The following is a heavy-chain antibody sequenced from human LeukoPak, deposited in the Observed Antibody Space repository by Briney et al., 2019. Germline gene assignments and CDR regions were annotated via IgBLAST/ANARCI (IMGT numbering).Heavy chain of an antibody. J-gene: IGHJ4*02. CDR2: IRIKAYGGTT. CDR1: GFTFGDYA. D-gene: IGHD3-10*01. CDR3: TSPGGYYYGSGEDY. V-gene: IGHV3-49*04. Sequence: PGRSLRLSCTASGFTFGDYAMSWVRQAPGKGLEWVGFIRIKAYGGTTEYAASVKGRFTISRDDSKSIAYLQMNSLKTEDTAVYYCTSPGGYYYGSGEDYWGQGTLVTVSS.